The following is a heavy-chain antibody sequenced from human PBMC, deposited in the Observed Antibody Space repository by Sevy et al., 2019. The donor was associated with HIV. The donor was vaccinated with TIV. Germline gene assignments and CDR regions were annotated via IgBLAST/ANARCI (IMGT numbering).Heavy chain of an antibody. Sequence: ASVKVSCKASGYTFTGYYMHWVRQAPGQGLEWMGWINPNSGGTNYAQKFQGRVTMTRDTSISTAYMGLSRLRSDDTAVYYCARVSSDIVVVVAAEYYFDYWGQGTLVTVSS. J-gene: IGHJ4*02. V-gene: IGHV1-2*02. CDR1: GYTFTGYY. D-gene: IGHD2-15*01. CDR3: ARVSSDIVVVVAAEYYFDY. CDR2: INPNSGGT.